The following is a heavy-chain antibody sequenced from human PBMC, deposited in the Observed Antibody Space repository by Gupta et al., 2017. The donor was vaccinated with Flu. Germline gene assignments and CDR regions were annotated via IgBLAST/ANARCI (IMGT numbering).Heavy chain of an antibody. J-gene: IGHJ6*02. CDR1: GGSFSYYY. V-gene: IGHV4-34*01. Sequence: QLQLQQGGAGRWKPSETLSLPCAVYGGSFSYYYWGCIRQHPGKGLEWIGDINHSGYTNYNPSLKSRVTISVDTSKNQFSLKLSSMTAADTAVYYCARGRHGMDVWGQGTTVSVSS. CDR2: INHSGYT. CDR3: ARGRHGMDV.